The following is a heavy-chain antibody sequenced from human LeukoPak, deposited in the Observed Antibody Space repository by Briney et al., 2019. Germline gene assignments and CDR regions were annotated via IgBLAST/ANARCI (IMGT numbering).Heavy chain of an antibody. CDR3: ARETGSSGFAGYFAY. D-gene: IGHD3-22*01. CDR2: ISSDGSGT. Sequence: GGSLRLSCAASGIGFSSSHMHWVRQAPGKGLEWVAGISSDGSGTYYADSVKGRFTISRDNSKNTLYLQMDSLRTEDTAVYYCARETGSSGFAGYFAYWGQGTLVTVSS. V-gene: IGHV3-30*04. CDR1: GIGFSSSH. J-gene: IGHJ4*02.